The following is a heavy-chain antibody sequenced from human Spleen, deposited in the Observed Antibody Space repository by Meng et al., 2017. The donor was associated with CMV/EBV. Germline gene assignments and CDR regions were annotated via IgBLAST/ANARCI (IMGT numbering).Heavy chain of an antibody. CDR3: VRGGGWFDP. CDR1: GFTFSSYA. Sequence: GGSLRLSCAASGFTFSSYAMSWVRQAPGKGLEWVVNINQDGSEKNYVDSVKGRFTISRDNANNILYLQMNSLRVEDTAVYYCVRGGGWFDPWGQGTLVTVSS. J-gene: IGHJ5*02. V-gene: IGHV3-7*01. CDR2: INQDGSEK.